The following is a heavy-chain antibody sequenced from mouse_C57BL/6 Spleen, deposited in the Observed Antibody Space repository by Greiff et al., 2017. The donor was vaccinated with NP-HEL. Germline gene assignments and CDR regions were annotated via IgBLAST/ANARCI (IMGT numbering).Heavy chain of an antibody. CDR1: GYPFTNYL. CDR3: ARGGITTVVATNWYFDV. D-gene: IGHD1-1*01. Sequence: VQLQQSGAELVRPGTSVKVSCKASGYPFTNYLIEWVKQRPGQGLEWIGVINPGSGGTNYNEKFKGKATLTADKSSSTAYMQLSSLTSEDSAVYFCARGGITTVVATNWYFDVWGTGTTVTVSS. V-gene: IGHV1-54*01. J-gene: IGHJ1*03. CDR2: INPGSGGT.